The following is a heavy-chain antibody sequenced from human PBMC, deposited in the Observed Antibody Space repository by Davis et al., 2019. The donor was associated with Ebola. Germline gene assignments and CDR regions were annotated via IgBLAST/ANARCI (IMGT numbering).Heavy chain of an antibody. J-gene: IGHJ4*02. CDR2: INPHNGNT. V-gene: IGHV1-18*04. CDR3: ARDLGYSYGPASLD. Sequence: ASVKVSCKASGYTFTSYGITWVRQAPGQGLEWMGWINPHNGNTNYAQNVQGRVTMTTDTSTSTAYMEVGILRSDDTAVYYCARDLGYSYGPASLDWGQGTLVTVSS. CDR1: GYTFTSYG. D-gene: IGHD5-18*01.